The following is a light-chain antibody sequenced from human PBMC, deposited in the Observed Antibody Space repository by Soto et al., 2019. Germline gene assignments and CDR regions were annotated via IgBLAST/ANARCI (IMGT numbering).Light chain of an antibody. J-gene: IGKJ3*01. V-gene: IGKV1-5*01. CDR3: QQYNSYLIT. CDR2: DAS. Sequence: DIQMTQSPSTLSASVGDRVTITCRASQSISSWLVWYQQKPGKAPKLLIYDASSLESGVPSRFSGIGSGTEFTLTISSLQPDDFATYYCQQYNSYLITFGPGTKVDIK. CDR1: QSISSW.